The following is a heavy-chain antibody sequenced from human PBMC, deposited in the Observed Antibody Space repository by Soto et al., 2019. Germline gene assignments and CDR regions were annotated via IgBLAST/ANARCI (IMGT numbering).Heavy chain of an antibody. Sequence: SETLSLTCTVSGGSISSGDYYWSWIRQPPGKGLEWIGYIYYSGSTYYNPSLKSRVTISVDTSKNQFSLKLSSVTAADTAVYYCARVAGSGSYYTYYYGMDVWGQGTTVTVSS. J-gene: IGHJ6*02. D-gene: IGHD3-10*01. CDR3: ARVAGSGSYYTYYYGMDV. CDR2: IYYSGST. CDR1: GGSISSGDYY. V-gene: IGHV4-30-4*01.